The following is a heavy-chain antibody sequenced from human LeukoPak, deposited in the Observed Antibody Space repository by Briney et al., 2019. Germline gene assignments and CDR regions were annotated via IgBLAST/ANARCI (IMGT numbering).Heavy chain of an antibody. CDR1: GFTFSSYA. CDR3: AKAYTRSWYAAFDI. Sequence: GGSLRLSCAASGFTFSSYAMSWVRQAPGKGLEWVSAISGSGGSTYYADSVKGRFTISRDNSKNTLYLQMNSLRGDDTAIYYCAKAYTRSWYAAFDIWGQGTMVTISS. V-gene: IGHV3-23*01. J-gene: IGHJ3*02. D-gene: IGHD6-13*01. CDR2: ISGSGGST.